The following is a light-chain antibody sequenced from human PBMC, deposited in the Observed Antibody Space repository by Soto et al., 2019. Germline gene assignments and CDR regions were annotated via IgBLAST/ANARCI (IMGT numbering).Light chain of an antibody. V-gene: IGKV3-20*01. J-gene: IGKJ2*01. CDR2: AAS. Sequence: EIVLTQSPGTLSLSPGERATLSCRASRSLSSSYVVWYQQKPGQAPRPLIYAASRRATGIPDRFSGSGSATEYALTVSRLEPEDFAGYYWQKKGIFGQGTKLQIK. CDR1: RSLSSSY. CDR3: QKKGI.